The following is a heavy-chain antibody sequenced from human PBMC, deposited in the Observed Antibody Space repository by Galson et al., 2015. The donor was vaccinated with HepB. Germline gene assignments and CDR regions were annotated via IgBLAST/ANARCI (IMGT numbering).Heavy chain of an antibody. CDR2: ISGGGGST. CDR3: VSSWYTFDY. CDR1: GFTFSSYA. D-gene: IGHD6-13*01. V-gene: IGHV3-23*01. J-gene: IGHJ4*02. Sequence: SLRLSCAASGFTFSSYAMNWVRQAPGKGLQWVSTISGGGGSTYYADSVKGRFTISRDSAKNTLFLLMNSLRAEDTAVYYCVSSWYTFDYWGQGILVTVSS.